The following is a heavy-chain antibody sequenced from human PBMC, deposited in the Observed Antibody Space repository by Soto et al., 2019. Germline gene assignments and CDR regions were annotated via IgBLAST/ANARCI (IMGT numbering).Heavy chain of an antibody. CDR1: GYTFTSFG. Sequence: ASVKVSCKASGYTFTSFGISWVRQAPGQGLKWMGWISAYNGNTDYAQKLQGRVTMTTDTSTSTAYMELRSLISDDTAVYYCARATDYYGSVWGQGTLVTVSS. D-gene: IGHD3-10*01. CDR3: ARATDYYGSV. J-gene: IGHJ4*02. CDR2: ISAYNGNT. V-gene: IGHV1-18*01.